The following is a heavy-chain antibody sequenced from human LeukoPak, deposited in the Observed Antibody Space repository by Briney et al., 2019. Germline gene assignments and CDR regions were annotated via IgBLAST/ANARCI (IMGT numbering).Heavy chain of an antibody. CDR3: ARPGAEDY. V-gene: IGHV3-21*01. CDR1: GFTFSSYS. CDR2: ISSSSSYI. J-gene: IGHJ4*02. Sequence: SGGSLRLSCAASGFTFSSYSMNWVRQAPGKGLEWVSAISSSSSYIYYADSVKGRFATSRDNAKNSLYLQMNSLRAEDTAVYYRARPGAEDYWGQGTLVTVSS. D-gene: IGHD1-26*01.